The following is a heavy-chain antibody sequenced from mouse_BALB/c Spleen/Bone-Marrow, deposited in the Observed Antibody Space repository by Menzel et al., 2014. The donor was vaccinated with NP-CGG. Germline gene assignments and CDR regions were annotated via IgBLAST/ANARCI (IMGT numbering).Heavy chain of an antibody. CDR3: ARAYY. CDR1: GFTFSRYG. V-gene: IGHV5-6-3*01. Sequence: EVQLVESGGGLVQFGGSLKLSCAASGFTFSRYGMSWVRQTPDKRLELVASINSDGGSTYYPDSVKGRFTISRDDAKNTLYLQMSSLKSEDTAMYYCARAYYWGQGTLVTVSA. J-gene: IGHJ3*01. D-gene: IGHD2-10*01. CDR2: INSDGGST.